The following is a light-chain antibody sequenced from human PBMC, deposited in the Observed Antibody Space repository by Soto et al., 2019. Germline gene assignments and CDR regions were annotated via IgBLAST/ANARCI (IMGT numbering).Light chain of an antibody. CDR1: SSDVGSYNI. V-gene: IGLV2-23*01. CDR3: CSYAGSSTLV. CDR2: EGS. Sequence: QSALTQPASVSGSPGQSITISCTGTSSDVGSYNIVSWYQQHPGKAPKLMIYEGSKRLSGVSNRFSGSKSGNTASLTISGLQAEDEADYYCCSYAGSSTLVFGGGTKVTVL. J-gene: IGLJ2*01.